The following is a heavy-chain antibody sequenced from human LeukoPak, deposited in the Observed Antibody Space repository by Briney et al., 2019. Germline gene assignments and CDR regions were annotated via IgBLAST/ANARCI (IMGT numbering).Heavy chain of an antibody. CDR2: ISRSGSTI. Sequence: GGSLRLSCAASGFTFSSYEMNWVRQAPGKGLEWISYISRSGSTIYYADSVKGRFTISRDNAKNSLYLQMNSLRAEDTAVYYCARAYYYGSGSYFFPPDYWGQRTLVTVSS. CDR3: ARAYYYGSGSYFFPPDY. V-gene: IGHV3-48*03. CDR1: GFTFSSYE. J-gene: IGHJ4*02. D-gene: IGHD3-10*01.